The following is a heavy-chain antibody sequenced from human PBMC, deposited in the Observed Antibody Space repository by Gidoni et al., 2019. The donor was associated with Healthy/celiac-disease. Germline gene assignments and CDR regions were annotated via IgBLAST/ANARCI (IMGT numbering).Heavy chain of an antibody. Sequence: QVQLVESGGGVVQPGRSLGLSCAASGFTFISYAMHWVRQAPGKGLEWVAVISYDGSNKYYADSVKGRFTISRDNSKNTLYLQMNSLRAEDTAVYYCARDCAAAMAAYYFDYWGQGTLVTVSS. CDR2: ISYDGSNK. V-gene: IGHV3-30*04. D-gene: IGHD5-18*01. J-gene: IGHJ4*02. CDR3: ARDCAAAMAAYYFDY. CDR1: GFTFISYA.